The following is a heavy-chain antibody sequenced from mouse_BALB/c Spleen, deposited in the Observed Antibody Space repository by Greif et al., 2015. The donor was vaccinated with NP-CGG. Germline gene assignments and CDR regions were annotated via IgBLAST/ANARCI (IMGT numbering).Heavy chain of an antibody. CDR1: GFDFSRYW. CDR3: ARLHYYGSFAY. V-gene: IGHV4-1*02. Sequence: EVHLVESGGGLVQPGGSLKLSCAASGFDFSRYWMSWVRQAPGKGLEWIGEINPDSSTINYTPSLKDKFIISRDNAKNSLFLQMSKVRSEDPALYYCARLHYYGSFAYWGQGTLVTVSA. J-gene: IGHJ3*01. CDR2: INPDSSTI. D-gene: IGHD1-2*01.